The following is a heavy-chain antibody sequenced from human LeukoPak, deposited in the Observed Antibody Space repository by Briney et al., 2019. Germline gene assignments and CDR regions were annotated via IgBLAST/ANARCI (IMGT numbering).Heavy chain of an antibody. D-gene: IGHD1-14*01. CDR3: ARHKSGIDWFDP. J-gene: IGHJ5*02. CDR2: INHSGST. V-gene: IGHV4-34*01. CDR1: GGSFSGYY. Sequence: SETLSLTCAVYGGSFSGYYWSWIRQPPGKGLEWIGEINHSGSTYYNPSLKSRVTISVDTSKNQFSLRVTSVTAADTALYYCARHKSGIDWFDPWGQGTLVTVSS.